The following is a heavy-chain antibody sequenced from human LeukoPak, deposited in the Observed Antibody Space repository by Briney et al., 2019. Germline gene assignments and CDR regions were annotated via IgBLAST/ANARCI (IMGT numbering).Heavy chain of an antibody. CDR2: IYYSGST. D-gene: IGHD2-2*02. V-gene: IGHV4-31*03. CDR1: GDSIRSGGYY. J-gene: IGHJ3*02. CDR3: ARGSASPAAIAFDI. Sequence: PSQTLSLTCTVSGDSIRSGGYYWSWIRQHPGKGLEWIGYIYYSGSTFYNPSLKSRVAISVDTSKNQFSLKLTSVTAADTAVYYCARGSASPAAIAFDIWGQGTMVTVSS.